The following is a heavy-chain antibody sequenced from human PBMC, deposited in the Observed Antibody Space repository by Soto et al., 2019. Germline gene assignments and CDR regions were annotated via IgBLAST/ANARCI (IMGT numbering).Heavy chain of an antibody. V-gene: IGHV4-34*01. CDR3: ARGRGYCGGTNCYLDY. J-gene: IGHJ4*02. CDR1: GGSFSGYY. Sequence: SETLSLTCAVYGGSFSGYYWSWIRQPPGKGLEWIGEINHSGSTNYNPSLKSRVTISVDTSKNQFSLKLSSVTAADTAVYYCARGRGYCGGTNCYLDYWGQGALVTVSA. CDR2: INHSGST. D-gene: IGHD2-21*01.